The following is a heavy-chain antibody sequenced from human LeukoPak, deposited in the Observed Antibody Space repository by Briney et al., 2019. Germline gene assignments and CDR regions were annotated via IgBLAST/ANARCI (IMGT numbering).Heavy chain of an antibody. J-gene: IGHJ4*02. CDR1: GFTFTSSW. V-gene: IGHV3-7*05. CDR3: ARRGTSSSWAHFDY. CDR2: IKQDGSEK. D-gene: IGHD6-13*01. Sequence: PGGSLRLSCVVSGFTFTSSWMSWVRQAPGKGLEWVANIKQDGSEKYYVDSVKGRFTISRDNAKNSLYLQMNSLGVEDTAVYYCARRGTSSSWAHFDYWGQGTLVTVSS.